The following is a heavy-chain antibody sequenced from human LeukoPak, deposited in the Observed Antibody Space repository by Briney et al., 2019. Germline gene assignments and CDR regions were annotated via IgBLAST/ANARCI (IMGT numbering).Heavy chain of an antibody. Sequence: GGSLRLSCAASGFTFGDYGMSWVRQAPGKGLEWVSGLNWDGGTTGHADSVKGRYTISRDNAKNSLYLQMNSLRAEDTALYYCARAQTYGDYRLLLDYWGQGTLVTVSS. CDR3: ARAQTYGDYRLLLDY. CDR1: GFTFGDYG. D-gene: IGHD4-17*01. V-gene: IGHV3-20*04. CDR2: LNWDGGTT. J-gene: IGHJ4*02.